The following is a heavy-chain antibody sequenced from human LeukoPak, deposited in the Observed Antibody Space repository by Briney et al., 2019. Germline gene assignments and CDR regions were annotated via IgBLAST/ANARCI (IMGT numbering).Heavy chain of an antibody. Sequence: GGSLRLSCAASGFTFSSYAMSWVRQAPGKVLEWVSAISGSGGSTYYADSVKGRFTISRDNSKNTLYLQMNSLRAEDTAVYYCVLSYGPIYYFDYWGQGTLVTVSS. J-gene: IGHJ4*02. V-gene: IGHV3-23*01. CDR2: ISGSGGST. CDR3: VLSYGPIYYFDY. D-gene: IGHD5-18*01. CDR1: GFTFSSYA.